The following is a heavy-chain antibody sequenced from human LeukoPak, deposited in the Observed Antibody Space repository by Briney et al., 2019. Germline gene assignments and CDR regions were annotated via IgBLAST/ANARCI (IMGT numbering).Heavy chain of an antibody. D-gene: IGHD5-18*01. CDR3: ARGRGYSYGYGRYMDV. CDR2: INHSGST. Sequence: GSLRLSCATSGFSYFGYSMNWIRQPPGKGLEWIGEINHSGSTNYNPSLKSRVTISVDTSKNQFSLKLSSVTAADTAVYYCARGRGYSYGYGRYMDVWGKGTTVTVSS. J-gene: IGHJ6*03. CDR1: GFSYFGYS. V-gene: IGHV4-34*01.